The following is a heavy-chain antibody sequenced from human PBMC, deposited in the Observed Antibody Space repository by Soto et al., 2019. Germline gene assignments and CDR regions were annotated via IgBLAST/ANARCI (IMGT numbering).Heavy chain of an antibody. J-gene: IGHJ3*02. CDR3: ARADHYDYVWGSYRYTDAFDI. CDR2: ISSSSTI. CDR1: GFTFSSYS. Sequence: GGSLRLSCAASGFTFSSYSMNWVRQAPGKGLEWVSYISSSSTIYYADSVKGRFTISRDNAKNSLYLQMNSLRDEDTAVYYCARADHYDYVWGSYRYTDAFDIWGQGTMVTVSS. V-gene: IGHV3-48*02. D-gene: IGHD3-16*02.